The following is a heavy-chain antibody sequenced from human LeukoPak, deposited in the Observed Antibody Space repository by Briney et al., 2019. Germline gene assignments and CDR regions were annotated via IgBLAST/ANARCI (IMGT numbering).Heavy chain of an antibody. Sequence: LETLSLTCTVSGGSISSYYWSWIRQPAGKGLEWIGRIYTSGSTNYNPSLKSRVTMSADTSKNQFSLKLSSVTAADTAVYYCARDRGTGYSSSWNDAFDIWGQGTMVTVSS. CDR2: IYTSGST. CDR3: ARDRGTGYSSSWNDAFDI. D-gene: IGHD6-13*01. J-gene: IGHJ3*02. V-gene: IGHV4-4*07. CDR1: GGSISSYY.